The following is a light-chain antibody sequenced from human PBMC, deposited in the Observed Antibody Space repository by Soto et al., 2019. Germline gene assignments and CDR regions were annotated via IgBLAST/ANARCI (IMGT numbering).Light chain of an antibody. CDR2: AAS. J-gene: IGKJ1*01. CDR1: QGIRND. CDR3: LQDYNDPWT. Sequence: AIQMTQSPSSLSASVGDRVTITCRASQGIRNDLGWYQQKPGKAPKLLIYAASSLQSGVPSRFSGSGTGTDFTLTISRLQPEDFATYYCLQDYNDPWTFGQGTKVEIK. V-gene: IGKV1-6*01.